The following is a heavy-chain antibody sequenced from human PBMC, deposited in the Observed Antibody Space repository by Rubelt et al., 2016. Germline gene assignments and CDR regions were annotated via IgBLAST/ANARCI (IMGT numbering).Heavy chain of an antibody. V-gene: IGHV3-66*01. J-gene: IGHJ4*02. Sequence: EVQLMESGGGLVKPGGSLRLSCAASGFTFSTYAMNWVRRAPGKGLEWVAVIYSGGSTYYADPVKGRFTISRDNSKNTLYLKMNSLRAEDTAVYYCARDVHHWGQGTLVTVSS. CDR2: IYSGGST. CDR1: GFTFSTYA. CDR3: ARDVHH. D-gene: IGHD1-1*01.